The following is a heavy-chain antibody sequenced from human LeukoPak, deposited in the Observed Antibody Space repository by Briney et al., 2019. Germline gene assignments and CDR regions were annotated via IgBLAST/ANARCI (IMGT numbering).Heavy chain of an antibody. J-gene: IGHJ4*02. Sequence: PGGSLRLSCAASGFTFSSYGMHWVRQAPGKGLEWVAVIWYDGSNKYYADSVKGRFTISRDNSKNTLYLQMNSLRAEDTAVYYCARDMEVAGTSIDCWGQGTLVTVSS. V-gene: IGHV3-33*01. D-gene: IGHD6-19*01. CDR3: ARDMEVAGTSIDC. CDR1: GFTFSSYG. CDR2: IWYDGSNK.